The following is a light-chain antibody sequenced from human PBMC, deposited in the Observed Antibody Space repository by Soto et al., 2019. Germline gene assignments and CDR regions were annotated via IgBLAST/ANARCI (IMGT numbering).Light chain of an antibody. V-gene: IGLV1-40*01. CDR3: QSYDRSLSGSRV. J-gene: IGLJ1*01. CDR2: DNT. CDR1: RSNIAAGYD. Sequence: QCALTQPPSVSGTPGRWVNHSCTGRRSNIAAGYDVHWYQQLPGTAPNLLIYDNTNRPSGVPDRFSGSKSGTSASLAITGLQAEDEADYYCQSYDRSLSGSRVFGTGTKVTVL.